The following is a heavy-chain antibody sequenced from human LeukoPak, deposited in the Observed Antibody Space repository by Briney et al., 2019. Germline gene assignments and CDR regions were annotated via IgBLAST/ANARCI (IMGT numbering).Heavy chain of an antibody. CDR1: RFTFSTYD. CDR3: ARGRGVSSDWHFDY. D-gene: IGHD6-19*01. CDR2: IGTAGDT. Sequence: GGSLRLSCSASRFTFSTYDMHWVRQATGKGLEWVSAIGTAGDTYYPGSVKGRFTISRENAKNSLYLQMNSLRAGDTAVYYCARGRGVSSDWHFDYWGQGTLVTVSS. V-gene: IGHV3-13*01. J-gene: IGHJ4*02.